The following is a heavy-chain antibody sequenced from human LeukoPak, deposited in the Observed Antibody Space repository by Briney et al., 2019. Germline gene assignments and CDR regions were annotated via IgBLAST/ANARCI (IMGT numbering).Heavy chain of an antibody. D-gene: IGHD6-13*01. V-gene: IGHV4-39*07. CDR3: ASQPRYSSSRGY. CDR2: IYYSGST. J-gene: IGHJ4*02. Sequence: RTSETLSLTCTVSGGSISSSSYYWGWIRQPPGKGLEWIGSIYYSGSTYYNPSLKSRVTISVDTSKNQFSLKLSSVTAADTAVYYCASQPRYSSSRGYWGQGTLVTVSS. CDR1: GGSISSSSYY.